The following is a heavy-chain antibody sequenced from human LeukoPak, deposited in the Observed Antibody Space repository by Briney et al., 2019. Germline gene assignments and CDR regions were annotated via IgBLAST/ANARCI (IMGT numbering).Heavy chain of an antibody. V-gene: IGHV3-23*01. D-gene: IGHD2-2*01. CDR1: GFTFSSYG. J-gene: IGHJ4*02. CDR3: AKGKYCSSTSCYDGFDY. CDR2: ISGSGGST. Sequence: GGSLRLSCAASGFTFSSYGMSWVRQAPGKGLEWVSAISGSGGSTYYADSVKGRFTISRDNPKNTLYLQMNSLRAEDAAVYYCAKGKYCSSTSCYDGFDYWGQGTLVTVSS.